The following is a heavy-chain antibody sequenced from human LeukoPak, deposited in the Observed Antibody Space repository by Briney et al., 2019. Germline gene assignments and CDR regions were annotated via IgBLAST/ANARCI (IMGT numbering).Heavy chain of an antibody. D-gene: IGHD3-10*01. CDR1: GFTFSSYA. V-gene: IGHV3-23*01. CDR2: ISGSGGST. Sequence: TGGSLRLSCAASGFTFSSYAMSWVRQAPGKGPEWVSAISGSGGSTYYADSVKGRFTISRDNSKNTLYLQMNSLRAEDTAVYYCAKDSHYYGSGSPFGAFDTWGQGTMVTVSS. J-gene: IGHJ3*02. CDR3: AKDSHYYGSGSPFGAFDT.